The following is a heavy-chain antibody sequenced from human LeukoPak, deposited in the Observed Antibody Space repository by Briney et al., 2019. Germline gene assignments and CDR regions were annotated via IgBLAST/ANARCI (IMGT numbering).Heavy chain of an antibody. CDR2: INHSGST. CDR1: GGSFSGYY. V-gene: IGHV4-34*01. D-gene: IGHD4-17*01. CDR3: ARRAYGGGALDY. J-gene: IGHJ4*02. Sequence: PSETLSLTCAVYGGSFSGYYWSWIRQPPGKGLEWIGEINHSGSTNYNPSLKSRVTISVDTSKNQFSLKLSSVTAADTAVYYCARRAYGGGALDYWGQGTLVTVSS.